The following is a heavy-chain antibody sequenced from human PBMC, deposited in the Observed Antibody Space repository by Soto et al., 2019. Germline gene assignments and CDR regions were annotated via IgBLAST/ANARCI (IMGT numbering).Heavy chain of an antibody. V-gene: IGHV3-48*03. D-gene: IGHD6-13*01. CDR1: GFSFSHYE. CDR3: ARDRAAGGY. CDR2: ISSGGNII. Sequence: EVQLVESGGGLVQPGGSLRLSCAASGFSFSHYEMNWVRQAPGKGLEWVAYISSGGNIIHYADSVRGRFTVSRDNARNSLFLQMNILRVEDTALYYCARDRAAGGYWGQGMLVTVSS. J-gene: IGHJ4*02.